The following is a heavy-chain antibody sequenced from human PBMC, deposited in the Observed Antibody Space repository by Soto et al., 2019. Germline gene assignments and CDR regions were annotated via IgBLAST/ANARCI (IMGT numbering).Heavy chain of an antibody. Sequence: ASVKVSCKASGYTFTNYGISWERQAPGQGLEWMGWISAYNGNTNYAQNLHGIVTMTTYTSTSIVYMELRSLRSDDTAVYYCGRVDVLRFWEWLIWGQGTLVTVSS. CDR1: GYTFTNYG. V-gene: IGHV1-18*04. CDR3: GRVDVLRFWEWLI. J-gene: IGHJ4*02. CDR2: ISAYNGNT. D-gene: IGHD3-3*01.